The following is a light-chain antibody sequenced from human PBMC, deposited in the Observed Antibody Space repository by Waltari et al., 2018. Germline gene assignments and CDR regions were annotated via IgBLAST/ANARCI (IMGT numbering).Light chain of an antibody. J-gene: IGKJ2*01. CDR1: ETISDW. V-gene: IGKV1-5*03. CDR2: KAS. CDR3: QQYSSRYT. Sequence: DIQMTQSPSTLSASVGDRVTINCRASETISDWLAWFQQKSGKAPKLLIYKASSLENGVPSRFSGSGSGTEFTLTISSLQPEDFATYYCQQYSSRYTFGQGTKLEIK.